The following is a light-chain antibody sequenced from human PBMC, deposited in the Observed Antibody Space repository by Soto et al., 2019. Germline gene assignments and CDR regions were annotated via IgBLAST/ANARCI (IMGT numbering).Light chain of an antibody. CDR1: QSISSNY. Sequence: EIVLTQSPGTLSLSPGGRATLSCRASQSISSNYLAWYQHKPGQAPRLLIYDASNRATGIPARFSGSGSGTDFTLTISRLEPEDFAVYYCQQYGSSPTFGQGTKVDI. CDR2: DAS. V-gene: IGKV3-20*01. CDR3: QQYGSSPT. J-gene: IGKJ1*01.